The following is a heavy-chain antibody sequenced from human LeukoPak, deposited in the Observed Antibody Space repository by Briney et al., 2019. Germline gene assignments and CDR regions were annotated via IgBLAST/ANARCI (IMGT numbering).Heavy chain of an antibody. Sequence: SVKVSCKASGGTFSSYAISWVRQAPGQGLEWMGGIIPIFGTANYAQKFQGRVTITTDESTSTAYMELSSPRSEDTAVYYCARARLTAMVRRNAFDIWGQGTMVTVSS. D-gene: IGHD5-18*01. J-gene: IGHJ3*02. V-gene: IGHV1-69*05. CDR3: ARARLTAMVRRNAFDI. CDR2: IIPIFGTA. CDR1: GGTFSSYA.